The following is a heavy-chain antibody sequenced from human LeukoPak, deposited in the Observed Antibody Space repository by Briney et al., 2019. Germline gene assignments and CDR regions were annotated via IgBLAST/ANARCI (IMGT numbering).Heavy chain of an antibody. Sequence: SVKVSCKASGGTFSSYTISWVRQAPGQGLEWMGRIIPILGIANYAQKFQGRVTITADKSTSTAYMELGSLRSEDTAVYYCARFVDTAMDAFDIWGQGTMVTVSS. CDR1: GGTFSSYT. J-gene: IGHJ3*02. V-gene: IGHV1-69*02. D-gene: IGHD5-18*01. CDR3: ARFVDTAMDAFDI. CDR2: IIPILGIA.